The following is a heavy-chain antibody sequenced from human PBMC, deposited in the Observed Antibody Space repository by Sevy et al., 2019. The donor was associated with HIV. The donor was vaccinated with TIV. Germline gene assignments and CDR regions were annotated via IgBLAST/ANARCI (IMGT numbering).Heavy chain of an antibody. D-gene: IGHD2-2*01. CDR2: IKRDGSEK. V-gene: IGHV3-7*03. CDR1: GFTFSNYW. Sequence: GGSLRLSCAASGFTFSNYWMSWVRQAPGKGLEWVANIKRDGSEKYYVASVKGRFTISRDNAKNSLYLQMNSLRAEDMAVYYCARDCSSSTCLWGMDVWGQWTTVTASS. J-gene: IGHJ6*02. CDR3: ARDCSSSTCLWGMDV.